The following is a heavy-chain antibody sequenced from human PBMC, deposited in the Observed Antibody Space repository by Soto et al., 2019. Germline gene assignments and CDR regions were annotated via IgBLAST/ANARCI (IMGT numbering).Heavy chain of an antibody. CDR1: GIDLSIYW. J-gene: IGHJ5*02. D-gene: IGHD2-15*01. CDR2: INPESTTI. V-gene: IGHV3-74*01. Sequence: EAQLVESGGGLVQPGGSLRLSCTGSGIDLSIYWMHWVRQAPGKGLVWVSRINPESTTISYADSVKGRFTISRDNAENTLFLHMNSLSAEDTGVYYCTKDTFGGSESWGQGTLVTVSS. CDR3: TKDTFGGSES.